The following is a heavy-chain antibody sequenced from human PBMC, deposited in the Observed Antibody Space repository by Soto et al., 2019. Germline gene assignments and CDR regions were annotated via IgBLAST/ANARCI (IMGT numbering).Heavy chain of an antibody. CDR2: IYSGGST. V-gene: IGHV3-66*01. CDR1: GFTVSSNH. J-gene: IGHJ3*02. CDR3: ARDRDYYDSQWHGAFDI. D-gene: IGHD3-22*01. Sequence: SGGSLRLSCAASGFTVSSNHMSWVRQAPGKGLEWVSVIYSGGSTYYADSVKGRFTISRDNSKNTLYLQMNSLRAEDTAVYYCARDRDYYDSQWHGAFDIWGQGTMVTVSS.